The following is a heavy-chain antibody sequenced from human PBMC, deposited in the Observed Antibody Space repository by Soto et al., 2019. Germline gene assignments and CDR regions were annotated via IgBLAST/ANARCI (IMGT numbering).Heavy chain of an antibody. CDR3: AGEQQVRGVDP. Sequence: QVQLVQSGAEVKKPGASVKVSCKASGYTFTSYDVNWVRQATGQGLEWMGWMNPNSGNTGYAQKFQGRVTMTRNTSIRTAHTELSSLGSEDTAGYFGAGEQQVRGVDPWGQETLATVSS. V-gene: IGHV1-8*01. CDR1: GYTFTSYD. CDR2: MNPNSGNT. J-gene: IGHJ5*02. D-gene: IGHD6-13*01.